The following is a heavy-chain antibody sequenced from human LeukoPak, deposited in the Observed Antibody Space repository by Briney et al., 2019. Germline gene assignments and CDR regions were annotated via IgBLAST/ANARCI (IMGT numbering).Heavy chain of an antibody. CDR2: ISGSNGNT. J-gene: IGHJ4*02. CDR3: ARGYWGVRFLEWLLRTYYFDY. CDR1: DYTFTRYG. D-gene: IGHD3-3*01. Sequence: WASVRVSCKASDYTFTRYGISWVRQAPGQGLEWMGWISGSNGNTNYAQKTQDTVTFATDTSTGTAYMELRSLRSDDTAVYYCARGYWGVRFLEWLLRTYYFDYWGQGTLVTVSS. V-gene: IGHV1-18*01.